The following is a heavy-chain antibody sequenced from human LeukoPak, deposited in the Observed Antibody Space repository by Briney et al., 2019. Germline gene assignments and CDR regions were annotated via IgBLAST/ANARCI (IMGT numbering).Heavy chain of an antibody. D-gene: IGHD3-22*01. Sequence: ASVKVSCKASGYTFTSHYMHWVRQAPGQGLEWMGIINPSGGSTSYAQKFQGRVTMTRDMSTSTVYMELRSLRSDDTAVYYCARRSNYDPHAFDIWGQGTMVTVSS. V-gene: IGHV1-46*01. CDR2: INPSGGST. CDR3: ARRSNYDPHAFDI. J-gene: IGHJ3*02. CDR1: GYTFTSHY.